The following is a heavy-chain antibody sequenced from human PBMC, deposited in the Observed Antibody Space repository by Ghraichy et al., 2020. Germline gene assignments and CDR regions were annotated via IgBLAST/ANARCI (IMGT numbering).Heavy chain of an antibody. V-gene: IGHV3-23*01. D-gene: IGHD3-22*01. CDR3: AKRHDYSGHYHNDY. CDR1: GFTFSGYT. J-gene: IGHJ4*02. Sequence: GESLNISCVASGFTFSGYTMNWVRQAPGKGLEWVSASGGSDGSTFYTDSVNGRFTISRDNSKNTLFLQMSSLRVEDTAIYYCAKRHDYSGHYHNDYWGQGTLVTVSS. CDR2: SGGSDGST.